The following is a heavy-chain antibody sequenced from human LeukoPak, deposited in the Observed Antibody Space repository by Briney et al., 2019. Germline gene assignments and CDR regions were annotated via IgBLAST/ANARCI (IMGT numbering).Heavy chain of an antibody. V-gene: IGHV1-69*13. CDR2: IIPIFGTA. Sequence: GASVKVSCKASGGTFSSYAISWVRQAPGQGLEWMGGIIPIFGTANYAQKFQGRVTITADESTSTAYMELSSLRSEDTAVYYCARAWYYYGSGSYGRFDPWGQGTLVTVSS. D-gene: IGHD3-10*01. J-gene: IGHJ5*02. CDR1: GGTFSSYA. CDR3: ARAWYYYGSGSYGRFDP.